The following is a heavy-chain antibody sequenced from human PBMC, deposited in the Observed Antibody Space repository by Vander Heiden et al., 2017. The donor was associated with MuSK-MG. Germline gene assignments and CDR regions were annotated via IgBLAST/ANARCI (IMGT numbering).Heavy chain of an antibody. D-gene: IGHD2-8*01. CDR3: GRELIGYYYDGKDV. J-gene: IGHJ6*01. Sequence: QVQLVESGGGVVQPGRSLRLSCAAPGFTFRSYAMHWVRQSQCKGMEWVAVRSYEGSKKYDADSLKGRFTISRDKSKNRLHLKMNSLRAEDTAVYYGGRELIGYYYDGKDVWWQ. CDR1: GFTFRSYA. CDR2: RSYEGSKK. V-gene: IGHV3-30*04.